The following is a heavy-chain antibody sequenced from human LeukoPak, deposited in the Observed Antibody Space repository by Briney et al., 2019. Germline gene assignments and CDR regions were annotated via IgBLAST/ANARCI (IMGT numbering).Heavy chain of an antibody. V-gene: IGHV1-18*01. D-gene: IGHD2-8*01. J-gene: IGHJ4*02. CDR2: ISAYNGNT. CDR3: ARRGLYCTNGVCYTPADW. CDR1: GYTFTSYG. Sequence: APVKVSCKASGYTFTSYGISWVRQAPGQGLEWMGWISAYNGNTNYAQKLQGRVTMTTDTSTSTAYMELRSLRSDDTAVYYCARRGLYCTNGVCYTPADWWGQGTLVTVSS.